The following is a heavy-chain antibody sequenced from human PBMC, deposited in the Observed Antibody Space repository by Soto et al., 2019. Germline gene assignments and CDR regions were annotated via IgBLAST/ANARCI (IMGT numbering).Heavy chain of an antibody. CDR1: GGSFIGYY. CDR3: ARRTTVTSLPYWYFDL. V-gene: IGHV4-34*01. Sequence: QVQLQQWGAGLLKPSETLSLTCAVYGGSFIGYYWSWIRQPPGKGLEWIGEINHSGSTNYNPSLKSRVTISVDTSKNKFSLKLSSVTAADTAVYYCARRTTVTSLPYWYFDLWGRGTLVTVSS. J-gene: IGHJ2*01. CDR2: INHSGST. D-gene: IGHD4-17*01.